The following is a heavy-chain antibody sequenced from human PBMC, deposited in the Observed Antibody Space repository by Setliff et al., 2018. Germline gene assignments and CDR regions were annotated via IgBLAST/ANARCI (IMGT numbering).Heavy chain of an antibody. D-gene: IGHD1-26*01. J-gene: IGHJ4*02. Sequence: PGGSLRLSCAASGFTFNSYAMRWVRQAPGKGLEWVSSISGSGGSTYYADSVKGRFTISRDNSNNALYLQMNSLRAEDTAIYYCAKGGYSGSHYFDYWGQGTLVTVSS. CDR1: GFTFNSYA. CDR3: AKGGYSGSHYFDY. V-gene: IGHV3-23*01. CDR2: ISGSGGST.